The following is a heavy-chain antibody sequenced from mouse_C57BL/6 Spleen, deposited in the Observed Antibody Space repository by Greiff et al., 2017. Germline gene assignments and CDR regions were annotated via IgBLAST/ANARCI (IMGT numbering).Heavy chain of an antibody. CDR2: IDPSDSYT. Sequence: VQLQQPGAELVKPGASVKLSCKASGYTFTSYWMQWVKQRPGQGLEWIGEIDPSDSYTNSNQKFKGKATLTVDTSSSTAYMQHSSLTSEDSAVYYCARDQATDYWGQGTTLTVSS. D-gene: IGHD3-2*02. V-gene: IGHV1-50*01. CDR1: GYTFTSYW. J-gene: IGHJ2*01. CDR3: ARDQATDY.